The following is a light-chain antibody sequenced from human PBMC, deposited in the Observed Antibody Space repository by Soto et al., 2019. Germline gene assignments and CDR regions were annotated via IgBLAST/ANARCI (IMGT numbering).Light chain of an antibody. CDR3: QQFDTSPYT. CDR2: GAS. Sequence: PGERATLSCRASQSVSRYLVWYQQKPGQAPRLLIYGASSRASGIPDRFSGSGSGTDFTLTINRLVPEDSAVYYCQQFDTSPYTFGQGTKLEIK. J-gene: IGKJ2*01. V-gene: IGKV3-20*01. CDR1: QSVSRY.